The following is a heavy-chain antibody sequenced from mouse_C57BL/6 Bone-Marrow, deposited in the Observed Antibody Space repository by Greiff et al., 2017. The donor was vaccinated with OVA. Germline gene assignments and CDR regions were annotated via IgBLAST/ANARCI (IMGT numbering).Heavy chain of an antibody. CDR2: IYPGNSDT. CDR1: GYTFTSYW. J-gene: IGHJ4*01. V-gene: IGHV1-5*01. CDR3: TNGALYRGAMDY. D-gene: IGHD1-3*01. Sequence: EVQRVESGTVLARPGASVKMSCKTSGYTFTSYWMHWVKQRPGQGLEWIGAIYPGNSDTSYNQKFKGKAKLTAVTSASTAYMELSSLTNEDSAVYYCTNGALYRGAMDYWGQGTSVTVSS.